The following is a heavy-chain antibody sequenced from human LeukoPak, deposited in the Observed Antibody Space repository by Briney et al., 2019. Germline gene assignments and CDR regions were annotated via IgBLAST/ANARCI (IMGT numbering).Heavy chain of an antibody. J-gene: IGHJ6*03. CDR3: ARGGRGGYDFWSGYYRSYYMDV. D-gene: IGHD3-3*01. Sequence: ASVKVSCKASGYTFTSYDINWVRQATGQGLEWMGWMNPNSGNTGYAQKFQGRVTITRNTSISTAYMELSSLRSEDTAVYYCARGGRGGYDFWSGYYRSYYMDVRGKGTTVTVSS. CDR2: MNPNSGNT. CDR1: GYTFTSYD. V-gene: IGHV1-8*03.